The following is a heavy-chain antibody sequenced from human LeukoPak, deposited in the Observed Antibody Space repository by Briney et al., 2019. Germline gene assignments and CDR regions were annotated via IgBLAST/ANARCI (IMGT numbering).Heavy chain of an antibody. CDR2: ISSSSSYI. CDR1: GFTFSSYS. V-gene: IGHV3-21*01. CDR3: ARDSYFDY. Sequence: GGSLRLSCAASGFTFSSYSMNWVRQAPGKGLEWVSFISSSSSYIYYADSMKGRFTISRDNAKNSLYLQMNSLRAEDTAVYYCARDSYFDYWGQGTLVTVSS. J-gene: IGHJ4*02.